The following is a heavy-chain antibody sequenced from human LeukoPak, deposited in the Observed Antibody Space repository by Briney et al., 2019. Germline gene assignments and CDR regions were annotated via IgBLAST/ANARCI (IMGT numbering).Heavy chain of an antibody. CDR3: ARAGPNDAFDI. CDR1: GFTFSNAW. V-gene: IGHV3-21*01. Sequence: GGSLRLSCAASGFTFSNAWMSWVRQAPGKGLEWVSSISSSSSYIYYADSVKGRFTISRDNAKNSLYLQMNSLRAEDTAVYYCARAGPNDAFDIWGQGTMVTVSS. J-gene: IGHJ3*02. CDR2: ISSSSSYI.